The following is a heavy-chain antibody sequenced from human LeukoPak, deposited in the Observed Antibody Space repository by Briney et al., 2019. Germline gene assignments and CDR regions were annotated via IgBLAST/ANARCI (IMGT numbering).Heavy chain of an antibody. CDR3: ARSEKVATATGWFDP. D-gene: IGHD5-12*01. V-gene: IGHV4-39*07. Sequence: SETLSLTCTVSGGSISNSSSYWGWIRQPPGKGLEWIGSIYYSGSTYYNPSLKSRVNIAVDTSKNQFSLKLTSVTAADTAVYYCARSEKVATATGWFDPWGQGTLVTVSS. J-gene: IGHJ5*02. CDR1: GGSISNSSSY. CDR2: IYYSGST.